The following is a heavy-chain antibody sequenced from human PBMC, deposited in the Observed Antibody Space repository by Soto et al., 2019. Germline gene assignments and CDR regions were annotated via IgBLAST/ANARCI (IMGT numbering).Heavy chain of an antibody. V-gene: IGHV3-49*03. J-gene: IGHJ3*02. CDR1: GFTFGDYS. Sequence: EVQLVESGGGLVQPGRSLRLSCTPSGFTFGDYSMSWFRQAPGKGLEWVGFIRYKAYGGTTEYAASVKGRFTISRDDSKSIAYLQMNSLKTEDTAVYYCASRNGPGEADAFDIWGQGTMVTLSS. CDR2: IRYKAYGGTT. CDR3: ASRNGPGEADAFDI. D-gene: IGHD3-10*01.